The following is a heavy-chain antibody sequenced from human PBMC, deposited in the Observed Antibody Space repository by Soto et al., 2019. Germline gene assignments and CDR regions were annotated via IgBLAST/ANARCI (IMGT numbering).Heavy chain of an antibody. V-gene: IGHV1-69*13. CDR1: GGPFRSHA. Sequence: GAGVRVSCQASGGPFRSHAITWLRQAPGQGLERMGGIIPIFGTANCAHKFYARGTSTADEPTSRAYVELCSLRSADTAVYYSASDPVRWFGTNYNYYYGMDDWGQGTTVTVSS. CDR3: ASDPVRWFGTNYNYYYGMDD. D-gene: IGHD3-10*01. CDR2: IIPIFGTA. J-gene: IGHJ6*02.